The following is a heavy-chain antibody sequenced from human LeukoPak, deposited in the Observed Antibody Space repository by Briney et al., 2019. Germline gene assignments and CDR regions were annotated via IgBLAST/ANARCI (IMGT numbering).Heavy chain of an antibody. CDR2: IRYDGSNK. CDR1: GFTFSSYS. V-gene: IGHV3-30*02. CDR3: AKDRLRWSPEYYFDY. J-gene: IGHJ4*02. D-gene: IGHD4-23*01. Sequence: PGGSLRLSCAASGFTFSSYSMNWVRQAPGKGLEWVAFIRYDGSNKYYADSVKGRFTISRDNSKNTLYLQMNSLRAEDTAVYYCAKDRLRWSPEYYFDYWGQGTLVTVSS.